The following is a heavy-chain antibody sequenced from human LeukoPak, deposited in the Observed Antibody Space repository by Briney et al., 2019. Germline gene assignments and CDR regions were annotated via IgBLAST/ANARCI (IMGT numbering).Heavy chain of an antibody. CDR1: GFTFSNAW. V-gene: IGHV3-15*01. Sequence: GGSLRLSCAASGFTFSNAWMSWVRQAPGKGLEWVGRIKSKTDGGTTDYAAPVKGRFTISRDDSKNTLYLQMNSLKTEDTAVYYCTTAVAAGIDYYYYYMDVWGKGTTVTISS. J-gene: IGHJ6*03. CDR3: TTAVAAGIDYYYYYMDV. CDR2: IKSKTDGGTT. D-gene: IGHD6-13*01.